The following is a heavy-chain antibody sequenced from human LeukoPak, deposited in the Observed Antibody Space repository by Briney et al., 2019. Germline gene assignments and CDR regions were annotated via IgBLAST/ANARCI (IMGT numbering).Heavy chain of an antibody. J-gene: IGHJ6*03. Sequence: GGSLRLSCAASGFTFSSYSMNWVRQAPGKGLEWVSSISSSSSYIYYADSVKGRFTISRDNAKNSLYLKMNSLRAEDTAVYYCARVRGSYYYYYYMDVWGKGTTVTVSS. CDR3: ARVRGSYYYYYYMDV. D-gene: IGHD1-26*01. CDR2: ISSSSSYI. V-gene: IGHV3-21*01. CDR1: GFTFSSYS.